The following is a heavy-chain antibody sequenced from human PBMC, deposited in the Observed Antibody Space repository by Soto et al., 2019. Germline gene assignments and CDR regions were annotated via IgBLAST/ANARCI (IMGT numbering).Heavy chain of an antibody. CDR2: ISSDSSNI. J-gene: IGHJ6*02. CDR1: GFTFSIYR. CDR3: ATYYGSGSYFPDHYYYGMDA. Sequence: GGSLRLSCAASGFTFSIYRMHWVRQAPGKGLEWVSYISSDSSNIAYADSVKGRFTISRDNAKNSLYLQMNSLRAEDTAVYYCATYYGSGSYFPDHYYYGMDAWGQGTTVTVSS. D-gene: IGHD3-10*01. V-gene: IGHV3-48*01.